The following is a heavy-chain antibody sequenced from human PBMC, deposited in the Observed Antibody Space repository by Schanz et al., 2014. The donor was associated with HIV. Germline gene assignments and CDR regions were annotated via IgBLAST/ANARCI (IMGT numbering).Heavy chain of an antibody. D-gene: IGHD2-2*01. CDR2: IWYDGSNR. CDR1: GFTFSSYG. Sequence: QVYLVESGGGVVQPGRSLRLSCAASGFTFSSYGMHWVRQAPGKGLEWVAVIWYDGSNRDYADSVKGRFTISRDNSKNTLYLQLNSLRAEDTAVYFCARDVAGCSGTSCYSDAFDIWGQGTLVTVSS. V-gene: IGHV3-33*01. CDR3: ARDVAGCSGTSCYSDAFDI. J-gene: IGHJ3*02.